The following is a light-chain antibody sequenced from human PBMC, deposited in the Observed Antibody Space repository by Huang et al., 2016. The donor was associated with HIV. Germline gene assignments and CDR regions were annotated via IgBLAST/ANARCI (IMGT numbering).Light chain of an antibody. CDR2: DAS. CDR3: QQRSNWPPEIT. Sequence: EIVLPQSPATLSLSPGERATLSCRTSHRVSTCLAWYQQKPGQAPRLLIYDASNRATGIPARFSGSGSGTDFTLTIASLEPEDVSVYYCQQRSNWPPEITFGQGTRLDIK. J-gene: IGKJ5*01. V-gene: IGKV3-11*01. CDR1: HRVSTC.